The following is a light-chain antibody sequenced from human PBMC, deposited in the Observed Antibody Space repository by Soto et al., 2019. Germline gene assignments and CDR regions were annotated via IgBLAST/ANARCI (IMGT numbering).Light chain of an antibody. CDR1: SSDVGGYNY. CDR2: EVT. Sequence: QPVLTQPASVSGSPGQSITISCTGTSSDVGGYNYVSWYQQHPGEAPKLMIYEVTKRPSGASNRFSGSRSGNTASLTISGLQADDEADYYCSSYASINTVLFGGGTKLTVL. V-gene: IGLV2-14*01. CDR3: SSYASINTVL. J-gene: IGLJ2*01.